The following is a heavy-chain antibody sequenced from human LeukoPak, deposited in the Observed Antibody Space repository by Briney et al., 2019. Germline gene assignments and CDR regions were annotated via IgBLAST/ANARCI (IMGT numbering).Heavy chain of an antibody. Sequence: SVKVSCKASGGTFSSYAISWVRQAPGQGLEWMGGIIPIFGTANYAQKFQGRVTITADESTSTAYMELRNLRSDDTAVYYCAKDYRFSDPKSGLASDHWGQGTLVTVSS. V-gene: IGHV1-69*01. CDR2: IIPIFGTA. CDR3: AKDYRFSDPKSGLASDH. J-gene: IGHJ4*02. CDR1: GGTFSSYA. D-gene: IGHD3-16*02.